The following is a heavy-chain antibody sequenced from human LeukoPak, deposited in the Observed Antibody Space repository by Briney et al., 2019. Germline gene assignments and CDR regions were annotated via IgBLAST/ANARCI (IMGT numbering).Heavy chain of an antibody. CDR2: ISTDGTVT. CDR3: VRDSNLSFDY. D-gene: IGHD2/OR15-2a*01. J-gene: IGHJ4*02. V-gene: IGHV3-74*01. CDR1: GLTLSPYW. Sequence: HGGSLRLSCEASGLTLSPYWMHWVRQAPGKGLEWVSHISTDGTVTPYADSVKGRFTISRDNAKSTLYLQMNSLRAEDTAVYYCVRDSNLSFDYWGQGSLVTVSS.